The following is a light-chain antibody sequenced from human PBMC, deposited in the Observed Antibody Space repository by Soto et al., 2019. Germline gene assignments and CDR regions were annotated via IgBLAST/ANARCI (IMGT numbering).Light chain of an antibody. CDR1: QSVSSY. V-gene: IGKV3-11*01. CDR2: DAS. CDR3: QQYSVYWT. Sequence: EIVLTQSPGTLSLSPGERATLSCRASQSVSSYLAWYQQKPGQAPRLLIYDASSWAGGVPSRFTGSGSGTEFTLTINSLQPDDFATYYCQQYSVYWTFGQGTKVDIK. J-gene: IGKJ1*01.